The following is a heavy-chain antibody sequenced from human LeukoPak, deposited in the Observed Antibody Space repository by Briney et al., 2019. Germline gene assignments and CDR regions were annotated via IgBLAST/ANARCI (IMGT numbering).Heavy chain of an antibody. Sequence: ASVKVSCKASGYTFTGYDINWVRQATGQGLEWMGWMNHNSGNTGYAQKFQGRVTMTRNTSISTAYMELSSLRSEDTAVYYCARGPNWNYVVPLDYWGQGTLVTVSS. J-gene: IGHJ4*02. CDR3: ARGPNWNYVVPLDY. CDR2: MNHNSGNT. V-gene: IGHV1-8*01. D-gene: IGHD1-7*01. CDR1: GYTFTGYD.